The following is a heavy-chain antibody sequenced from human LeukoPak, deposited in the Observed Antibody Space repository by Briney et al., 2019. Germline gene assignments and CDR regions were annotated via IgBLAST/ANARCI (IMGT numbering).Heavy chain of an antibody. D-gene: IGHD1-26*01. V-gene: IGHV1-69*04. CDR3: ARESELPVFDY. Sequence: ASVKVSCKASGGTFSSYAISWVRQAPGQGLEWMGRIIPILGIANYAQKFQGRVTITADKSTSTAYMELSSLRSEDTAVYYCARESELPVFDYWGQGTLLTVSS. J-gene: IGHJ4*02. CDR2: IIPILGIA. CDR1: GGTFSSYA.